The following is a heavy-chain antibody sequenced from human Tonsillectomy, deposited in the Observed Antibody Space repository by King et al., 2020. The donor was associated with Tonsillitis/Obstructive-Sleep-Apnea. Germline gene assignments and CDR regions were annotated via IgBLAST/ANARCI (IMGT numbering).Heavy chain of an antibody. CDR1: GGSFSDYY. CDR3: AREGKEGYYDFWSAYFDY. V-gene: IGHV4-34*01. CDR2: INHSGST. Sequence: VQLQQWGAGLLKPSETLSLTCAVYGGSFSDYYWSWIRQPPGKGLDWIGEINHSGSTNYNPSLKSRVTISVDTSKNQFSLKLSPVTAADTAVYYCAREGKEGYYDFWSAYFDYWGQGTLVTVSS. D-gene: IGHD3-3*01. J-gene: IGHJ4*02.